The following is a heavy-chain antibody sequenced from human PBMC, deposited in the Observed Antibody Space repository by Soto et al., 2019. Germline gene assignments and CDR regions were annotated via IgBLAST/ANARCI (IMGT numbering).Heavy chain of an antibody. CDR2: IIPIFGTA. J-gene: IGHJ4*02. D-gene: IGHD2-2*01. Sequence: QVQLVQSGAEVRKPGSSVKVSCKASGGTFSRHAISWVRQAPGQGLEWMGGIIPIFGTANYAQKFQGRVTITADESTSTAYMELSSLRSEDTAVYYCARGRNLVVPASFDYWGQGTLVTVSS. V-gene: IGHV1-69*01. CDR3: ARGRNLVVPASFDY. CDR1: GGTFSRHA.